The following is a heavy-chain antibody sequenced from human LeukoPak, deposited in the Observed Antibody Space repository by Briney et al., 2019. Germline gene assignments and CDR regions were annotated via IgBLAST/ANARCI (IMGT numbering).Heavy chain of an antibody. V-gene: IGHV3-48*04. Sequence: PGGSLRLSCAASGFPFSSYTMNWVRQAPGKGLEWVSYISSSGSTIYYADSVKGRFTISRDNAKNSLYLQMNSLRAEDTAVYYCARRTCSGGSCYFDYWGQGTLVTVSS. D-gene: IGHD2-15*01. CDR2: ISSSGSTI. CDR3: ARRTCSGGSCYFDY. J-gene: IGHJ4*02. CDR1: GFPFSSYT.